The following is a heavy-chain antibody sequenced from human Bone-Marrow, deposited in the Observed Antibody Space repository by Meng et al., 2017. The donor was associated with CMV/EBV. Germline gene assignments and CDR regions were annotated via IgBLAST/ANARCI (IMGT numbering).Heavy chain of an antibody. CDR1: GGTFSSYA. Sequence: SVKVSCKASGGTFSSYAISWVRQAPGQGLEWMGGIIPIFGTANYAQKFQGRVTITTDESTSTAYMELSSLRSEDTAVYYCASPHEDIVVVPARGYYGMDVWGQRATVTVSS. D-gene: IGHD2-2*01. CDR3: ASPHEDIVVVPARGYYGMDV. J-gene: IGHJ6*02. CDR2: IIPIFGTA. V-gene: IGHV1-69*05.